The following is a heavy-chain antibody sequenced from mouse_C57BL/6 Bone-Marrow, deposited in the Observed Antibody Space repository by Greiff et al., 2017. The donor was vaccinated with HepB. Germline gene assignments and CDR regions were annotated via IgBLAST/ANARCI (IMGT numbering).Heavy chain of an antibody. Sequence: QVQLKQSGAELVRPGTSVKLSCKASGYTFTSYWMHWVKQRPGQGLEWIGVIDPSDSYTNYNQKFKGKATLTVDTSSSTAYMQLSSLTSEDSAVYYCARRGYGSSYGYWGQGTTLTVSS. D-gene: IGHD1-1*01. J-gene: IGHJ2*01. CDR3: ARRGYGSSYGY. V-gene: IGHV1-59*01. CDR2: IDPSDSYT. CDR1: GYTFTSYW.